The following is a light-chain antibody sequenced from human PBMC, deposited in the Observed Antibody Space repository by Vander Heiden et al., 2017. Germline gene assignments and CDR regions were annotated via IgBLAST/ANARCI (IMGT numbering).Light chain of an antibody. Sequence: QSALTQPRSAAGSPGQSATISCTGTRSDVGGYTYVSWYQQHPGKAPKLMIYDVSKRPSGVPGRFSASKAGTTASPTISGLQAEEEADYYCCSYAGSNSMVFGGGTKLT. CDR2: DVS. J-gene: IGLJ2*01. V-gene: IGLV2-11*01. CDR1: RSDVGGYTY. CDR3: CSYAGSNSMV.